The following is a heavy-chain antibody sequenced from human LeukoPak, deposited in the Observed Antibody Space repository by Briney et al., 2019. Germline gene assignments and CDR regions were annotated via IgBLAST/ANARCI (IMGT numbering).Heavy chain of an antibody. V-gene: IGHV3-21*01. CDR2: ISSSSSYI. CDR3: ARAVSSFGDLEVSWFDP. CDR1: GFTFSSYS. D-gene: IGHD3-10*01. J-gene: IGHJ5*02. Sequence: PGGSLRLSCAASGFTFSSYSMKWVRQAPGKGLEWVSSISSSSSYIYYADSVKGRFTISRDNAKNSLYLQMNSLRAEDTAVYYCARAVSSFGDLEVSWFDPWGQGTLVTVPS.